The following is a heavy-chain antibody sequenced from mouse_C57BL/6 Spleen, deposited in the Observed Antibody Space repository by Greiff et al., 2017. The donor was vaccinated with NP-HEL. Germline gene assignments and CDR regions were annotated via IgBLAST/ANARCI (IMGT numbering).Heavy chain of an antibody. V-gene: IGHV1-18*01. D-gene: IGHD1-1*01. CDR2: INPNNGGT. Sequence: VQLKQSGPELVKPGASVKIPCKASGYTFTDYNMDWVKQSHGKSLEWIGDINPNNGGTIYNQKFKGKATLTVDKSSSTAYMELRSLTSEDTAVYYCARSGYYGSSGYFDVWGTGTTVTVSS. CDR1: GYTFTDYN. J-gene: IGHJ1*03. CDR3: ARSGYYGSSGYFDV.